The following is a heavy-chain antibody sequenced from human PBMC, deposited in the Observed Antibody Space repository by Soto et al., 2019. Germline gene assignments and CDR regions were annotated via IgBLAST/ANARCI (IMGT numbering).Heavy chain of an antibody. CDR3: ARVSLVGPSGGRYFDY. J-gene: IGHJ4*02. CDR2: IKNKANSYTT. V-gene: IGHV3-72*01. Sequence: HPGGSLRLSCAASGFTFSSYAMKWVRQAPGKGLEWVGRIKNKANSYTTEYAASVEGRFTISREDSHYSLYLQMNSLKTEDTAVYYCARVSLVGPSGGRYFDYWGQGSQVTVSS. CDR1: GFTFSSYA. D-gene: IGHD1-26*01.